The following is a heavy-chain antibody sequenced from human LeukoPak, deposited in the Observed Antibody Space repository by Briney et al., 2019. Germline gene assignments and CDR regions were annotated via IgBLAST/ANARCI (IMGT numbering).Heavy chain of an antibody. J-gene: IGHJ5*02. CDR1: GGTFSSYA. D-gene: IGHD3-10*01. V-gene: IGHV1-69*04. CDR3: ARFPVYGSGSYNWFDP. Sequence: GSSVKVSCKASGGTFSSYAISWVRQAPGQGLEWMGRIIPILGIANYAQKFQGRVTITADKSTSTAYMELSSLRSEDTAVYYRARFPVYGSGSYNWFDPWGQGTLVTVSS. CDR2: IIPILGIA.